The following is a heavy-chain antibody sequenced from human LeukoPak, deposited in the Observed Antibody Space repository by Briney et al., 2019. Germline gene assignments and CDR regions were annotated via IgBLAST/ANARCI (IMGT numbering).Heavy chain of an antibody. Sequence: GASVKVSCKASGGTFSSYAISWVRQAPGQGLEWMGGIIPIFGTANYAQKFQGRVTITTDESTSTAYMELSSLRSEDTAVYYCARVVDTAMVIGYWGQGTLVTVSS. CDR3: ARVVDTAMVIGY. D-gene: IGHD5-18*01. J-gene: IGHJ4*02. V-gene: IGHV1-69*05. CDR1: GGTFSSYA. CDR2: IIPIFGTA.